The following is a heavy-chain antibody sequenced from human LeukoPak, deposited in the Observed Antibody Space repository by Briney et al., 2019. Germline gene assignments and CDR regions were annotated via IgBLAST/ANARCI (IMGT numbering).Heavy chain of an antibody. CDR3: ASAPGEWEPPDGFDI. CDR2: ISAYNGNT. CDR1: GYTFTSYG. J-gene: IGHJ3*02. Sequence: GASVKVSCKASGYTFTSYGISWVRQAPGQGLEWMGWISAYNGNTNYAQKLQGRVTMTTDTSTSTAYMELRSLRSDDTAVYYCASAPGEWEPPDGFDIWGQGTMVTVSS. D-gene: IGHD3-16*01. V-gene: IGHV1-18*01.